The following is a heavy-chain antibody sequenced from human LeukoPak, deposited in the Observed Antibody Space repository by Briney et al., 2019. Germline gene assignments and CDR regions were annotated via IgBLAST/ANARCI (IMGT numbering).Heavy chain of an antibody. J-gene: IGHJ5*01. Sequence: SETLSLTCAVYGGSFSGYYWSWIRQPPGKGLEWIGCIYTSGSNNYNPSLMSRVTMSVDTSKNQFSLKLSSVTAADTAVYYCARADSSSWYGNWFDSWGEGMVVTVSS. D-gene: IGHD6-13*01. CDR1: GGSFSGYY. V-gene: IGHV4-59*10. CDR2: IYTSGSN. CDR3: ARADSSSWYGNWFDS.